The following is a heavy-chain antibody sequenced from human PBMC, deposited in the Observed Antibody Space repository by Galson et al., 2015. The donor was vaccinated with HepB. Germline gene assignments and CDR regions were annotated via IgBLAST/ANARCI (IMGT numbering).Heavy chain of an antibody. Sequence: SVKVSCKASGYTFTGYYMHWVRQAPGQGLEWMGWINPNSGGTNYAQKFQGWVTMTRDTSISTAYMELSRLRSDDTAVYYCARGSALAVAGLYYYYYYGMDAWGQGTTVTVSS. J-gene: IGHJ6*02. V-gene: IGHV1-2*04. CDR2: INPNSGGT. D-gene: IGHD6-19*01. CDR3: ARGSALAVAGLYYYYYYGMDA. CDR1: GYTFTGYY.